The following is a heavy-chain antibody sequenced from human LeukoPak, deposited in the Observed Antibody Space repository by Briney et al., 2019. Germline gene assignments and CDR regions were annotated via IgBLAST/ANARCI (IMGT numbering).Heavy chain of an antibody. Sequence: GGSLRLSCAASGFTSSDYYMSWIRQAPGKGLEWVSYISSSSSNTDYADSVRGRFTISRDNAKNSLFLQMSSLRAEDTAVYYCARDSRSGWSDYWGQGTLVTVSS. CDR1: GFTSSDYY. CDR3: ARDSRSGWSDY. CDR2: ISSSSSNT. D-gene: IGHD6-19*01. V-gene: IGHV3-11*06. J-gene: IGHJ4*02.